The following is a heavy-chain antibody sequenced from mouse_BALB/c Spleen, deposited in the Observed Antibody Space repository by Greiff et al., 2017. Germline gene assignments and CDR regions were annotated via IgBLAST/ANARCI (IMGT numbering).Heavy chain of an antibody. CDR3: ARRGNYAMDY. CDR1: GFTFSSYA. Sequence: EVQLVESGGGLVKPGGSLKLSCAASGFTFSSYAMSWVRQSPEKRLEWVAEISSGGSYTYYPDTVTGRFTISRDNAKNTLYLEMSSLRSEDTAMYYCARRGNYAMDYWGQGTSVTVSS. J-gene: IGHJ4*01. V-gene: IGHV5-9-4*01. CDR2: ISSGGSYT.